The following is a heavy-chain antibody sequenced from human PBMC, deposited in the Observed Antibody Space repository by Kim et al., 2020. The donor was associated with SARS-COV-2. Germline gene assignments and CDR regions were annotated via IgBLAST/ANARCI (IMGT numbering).Heavy chain of an antibody. CDR2: ISWNSGSI. D-gene: IGHD1-26*01. CDR3: AKDTGYYYFDY. Sequence: GGSLRLSCAASGFTFDDYAMHWVRQAPGKGLEWVSGISWNSGSIGYADSVKGRFTISRDNAKNSLYLQMNSLRAEDTALYYCAKDTGYYYFDYWGQGTLVTVSS. V-gene: IGHV3-9*01. J-gene: IGHJ4*02. CDR1: GFTFDDYA.